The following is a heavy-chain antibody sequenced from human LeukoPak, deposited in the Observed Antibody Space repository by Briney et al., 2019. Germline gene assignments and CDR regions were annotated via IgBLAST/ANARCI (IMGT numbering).Heavy chain of an antibody. V-gene: IGHV3-33*08. CDR2: IWYDGSNK. CDR3: AREPPRYYFDY. CDR1: GVTFSSYA. J-gene: IGHJ4*02. Sequence: GGSLRLSCADSGVTFSSYAMNWVRQAPGKGLEWVAVIWYDGSNKYYADSVKGRFTISRDNSKNTLYLQMNSLRAEDTAVYYCAREPPRYYFDYWGQGTLVTVSS.